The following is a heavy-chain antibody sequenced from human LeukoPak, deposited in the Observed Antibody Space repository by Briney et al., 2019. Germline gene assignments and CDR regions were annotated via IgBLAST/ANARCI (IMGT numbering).Heavy chain of an antibody. V-gene: IGHV3-21*01. CDR1: GFTFRDFS. Sequence: GGSLRLSCAASGFTFRDFSMNWVRQAPGKGLEWVSSISSSSSYRYYADSVKGRFTISRDNAKNSLHLQMNSLRAEDAAVYYCMSYAGRSDDYWGQGTLVTVSS. CDR3: MSYAGRSDDY. D-gene: IGHD3-16*01. J-gene: IGHJ4*02. CDR2: ISSSSSYR.